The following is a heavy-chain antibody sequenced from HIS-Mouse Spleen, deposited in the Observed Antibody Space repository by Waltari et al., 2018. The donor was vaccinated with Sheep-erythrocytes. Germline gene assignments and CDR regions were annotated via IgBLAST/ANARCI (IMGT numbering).Heavy chain of an antibody. V-gene: IGHV3-21*01. D-gene: IGHD7-27*01. Sequence: LRLSCAASGFTFSSYSMNWVRQAPGKGLEWVSSISSSSSYIYYADPVKGRFTISRDNAKNSLYLQMNSLRAEDTAVSYGARGAKSSGETRIIDYWGQGTLVTVSS. J-gene: IGHJ4*02. CDR1: GFTFSSYS. CDR3: ARGAKSSGETRIIDY. CDR2: ISSSSSYI.